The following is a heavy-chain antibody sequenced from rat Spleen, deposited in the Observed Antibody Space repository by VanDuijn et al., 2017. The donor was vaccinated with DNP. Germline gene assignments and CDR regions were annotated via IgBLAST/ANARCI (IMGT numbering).Heavy chain of an antibody. CDR1: GFTFSNYD. J-gene: IGHJ2*01. Sequence: EVQLVESGGGLVRPGRSLKLSCAASGFTFSNYDMAWVRQAPTKGLEWVASISTSGGSTYYRDSVKGRFTVSRDNAKSTLYLQIDSLRSVDTATYYCAITGSYWGQGVMVTVSS. CDR3: AITGSY. D-gene: IGHD5-1*01. V-gene: IGHV5S23*01. CDR2: ISTSGGST.